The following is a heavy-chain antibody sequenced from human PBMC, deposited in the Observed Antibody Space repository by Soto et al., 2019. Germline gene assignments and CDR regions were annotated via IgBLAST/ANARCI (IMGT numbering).Heavy chain of an antibody. V-gene: IGHV1-18*01. D-gene: IGHD3-10*01. CDR2: MSTYTGDT. Sequence: QVRLVQSGAEVKRPGASVTVSCKTYGYSFTVYGISWVRQAPGQGLEWMGWMSTYTGDTNYARKFRGRVTMTTDISASTAYMELRSLTSDDTAVYYCARDPGGATGFDPWGQGTPVIVST. CDR3: ARDPGGATGFDP. J-gene: IGHJ5*02. CDR1: GYSFTVYG.